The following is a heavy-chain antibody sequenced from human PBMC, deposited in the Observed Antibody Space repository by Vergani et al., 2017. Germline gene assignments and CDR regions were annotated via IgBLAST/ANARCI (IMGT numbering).Heavy chain of an antibody. CDR3: ARLNTETNGHLYYYYYMDV. Sequence: QVQLQQWGGGLLKPSETLSLTCVVNGGSFTSYHWTWIRQSPGEGLEWVGDIDHTGRPDYNPSLKSRLTMSVDKSRNQFSLTLSSVTATDTAIYFCARLNTETNGHLYYYYYMDVWVQGTAVTVS. CDR2: IDHTGRP. V-gene: IGHV4-34*01. CDR1: GGSFTSYH. J-gene: IGHJ6*03. D-gene: IGHD4-11*01.